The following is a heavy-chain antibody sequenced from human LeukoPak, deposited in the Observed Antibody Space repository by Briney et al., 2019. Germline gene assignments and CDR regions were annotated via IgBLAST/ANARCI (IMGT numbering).Heavy chain of an antibody. CDR2: INPNSGGI. Sequence: ASVKVSCKASGYTFNGYYMHWVRQAPGQGLEWMGWINPNSGGINYAQDFQGRVTLTRDTSISTAYMELSRLRSDDTAMYYCARNLWFGESTDAFNIWGQGIMVTVSS. V-gene: IGHV1-2*02. J-gene: IGHJ3*02. CDR1: GYTFNGYY. CDR3: ARNLWFGESTDAFNI. D-gene: IGHD3-10*01.